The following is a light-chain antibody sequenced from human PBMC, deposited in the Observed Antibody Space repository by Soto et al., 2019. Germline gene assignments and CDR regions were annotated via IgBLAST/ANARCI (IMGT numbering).Light chain of an antibody. V-gene: IGKV3-11*01. CDR3: HQRSNWPPDT. CDR1: QSVSSY. J-gene: IGKJ5*01. Sequence: VVTDSRGTLSLTPGERATLSCRASQSVSSYLAWYQQKPGQAPRLLIYDASNRATGIPARFSGSGSGTDFTLTISSLEPEDFAVYYCHQRSNWPPDTFGQGTRLEIK. CDR2: DAS.